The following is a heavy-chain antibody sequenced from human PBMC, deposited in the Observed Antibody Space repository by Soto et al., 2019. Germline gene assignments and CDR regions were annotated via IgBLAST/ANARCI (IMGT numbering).Heavy chain of an antibody. CDR1: GFTFSSYW. V-gene: IGHV3-74*01. CDR2: TNEDGSII. D-gene: IGHD3-10*01. CDR3: TRDIGGWGAE. Sequence: EVQLVESGGGLVQPGGSLRLSCAASGFTFSSYWMHWVRQAPGKGLVWVSRTNEDGSIINYADSVKGRFTISRDNAKEILYLEMNSLRVEDTAVYYCTRDIGGWGAEWGPGALVTVSS. J-gene: IGHJ4*02.